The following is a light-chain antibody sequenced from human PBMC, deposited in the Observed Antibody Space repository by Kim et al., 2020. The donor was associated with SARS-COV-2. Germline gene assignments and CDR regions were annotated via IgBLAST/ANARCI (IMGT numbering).Light chain of an antibody. J-gene: IGLJ3*02. CDR1: NLGDKY. Sequence: SVAPGKTVPITRSGRNLGDKYAYWYQKKAGQSPVVVIYQHTKRPSGISQRFTGSSSGNTATLTISRAQTMDEADYYCQAWDNNAAVFGGGTQLTVL. CDR2: QHT. CDR3: QAWDNNAAV. V-gene: IGLV3-1*01.